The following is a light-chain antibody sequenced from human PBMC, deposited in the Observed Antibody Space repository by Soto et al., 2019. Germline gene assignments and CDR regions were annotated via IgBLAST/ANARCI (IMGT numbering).Light chain of an antibody. J-gene: IGKJ5*01. Sequence: DIQMSHSPSSESASVGDRVTLTCRASQGVGSYLAWYQQKPGKAPKLLIYAASSLQSGVPSRFSGSGSGTDFTLTISSLQPEDFATYYCQQANSFPPNFGQGTRLEIK. CDR2: AAS. CDR3: QQANSFPPN. V-gene: IGKV1-12*01. CDR1: QGVGSY.